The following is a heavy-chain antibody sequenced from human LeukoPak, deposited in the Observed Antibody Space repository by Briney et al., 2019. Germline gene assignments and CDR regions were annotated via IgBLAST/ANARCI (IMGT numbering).Heavy chain of an antibody. CDR2: IFHNGNT. CDR1: GYSISSDYY. V-gene: IGHV4-38-2*02. J-gene: IGHJ4*02. D-gene: IGHD5-18*01. CDR3: ARIEDVTRGYNHAYYFDY. Sequence: PSETLSLTCTVSGYSISSDYYWDWIRQPPGKGLEWIGNIFHNGNTYYNPSLKSRVTMSIDTSKKQFSLKLRTATAADTAVYYCARIEDVTRGYNHAYYFDYWGQGTLVTVSS.